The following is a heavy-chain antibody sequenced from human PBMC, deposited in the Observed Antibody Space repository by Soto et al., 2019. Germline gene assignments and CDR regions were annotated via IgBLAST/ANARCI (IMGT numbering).Heavy chain of an antibody. CDR1: SVPITEYS. J-gene: IGHJ4*02. CDR2: YFERGRN. D-gene: IGHD3-10*01. CDR3: ARGGSMLRGRNFFDA. V-gene: IGHV4-59*01. Sequence: NHSGTIYLNSNLSSVPITEYSWSWVRQSPGKGLEWIGNYFERGRNMYNPYINRRVIISVGKSKNLFSLKLISVIAADTSVYHCARGGSMLRGRNFFDAWGQGAPVTVSS.